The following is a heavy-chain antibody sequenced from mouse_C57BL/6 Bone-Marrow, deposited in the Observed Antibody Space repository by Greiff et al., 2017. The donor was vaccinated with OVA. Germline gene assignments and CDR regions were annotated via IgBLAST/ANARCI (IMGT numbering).Heavy chain of an antibody. Sequence: ESGPGLVKPSQSLSLTCSVTGYSITSGYYWNWIRQFPGNKLEWMGYISYDGSNNYNPSLKNRISITRDTSKNQFFLKLNSVTTEDTATYYCARGGSYDYYAMDYWGQGTSVTVSS. J-gene: IGHJ4*01. CDR2: ISYDGSN. CDR3: ARGGSYDYYAMDY. CDR1: GYSITSGYY. V-gene: IGHV3-6*01.